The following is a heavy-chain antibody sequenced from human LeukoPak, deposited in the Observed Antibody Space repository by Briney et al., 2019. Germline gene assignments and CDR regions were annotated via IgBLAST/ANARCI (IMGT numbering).Heavy chain of an antibody. Sequence: PGGSLRLSCAASGFTFSTYGMHWVRQAPGKGLEWVAVISYDGSNKYYADSVKGRFTISRDNSKNTLYLQMLSLRADDTAVYYCAKDTYDYGSGTYPPDYWGQGTLVTVSS. CDR2: ISYDGSNK. J-gene: IGHJ4*02. V-gene: IGHV3-30*18. CDR3: AKDTYDYGSGTYPPDY. D-gene: IGHD3-10*01. CDR1: GFTFSTYG.